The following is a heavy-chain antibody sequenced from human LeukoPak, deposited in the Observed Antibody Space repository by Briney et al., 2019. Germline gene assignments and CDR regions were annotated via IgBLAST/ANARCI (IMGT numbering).Heavy chain of an antibody. J-gene: IGHJ4*02. D-gene: IGHD4-17*01. CDR1: GGSISSSSYY. CDR2: IYYSGST. V-gene: IGHV4-39*07. CDR3: ARRVTVTTDYDY. Sequence: SETLSLTCTVSGGSISSSSYYWGWIRHPPGKGLEWIGSIYYSGSTYYNPSLKSRVTISVDTSKNQFSLKLSSVTAADTAVYYCARRVTVTTDYDYWGQGTLVTVSS.